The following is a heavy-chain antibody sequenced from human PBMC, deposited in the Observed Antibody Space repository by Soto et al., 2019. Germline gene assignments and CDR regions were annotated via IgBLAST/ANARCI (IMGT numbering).Heavy chain of an antibody. Sequence: GGSLRLSCAASGFTVRSNYMSWVRQAPGKGLEWVSVIYSGGSTYYADSVKGRFTISRHDSKNTLSLQRNSLRAEDTAVYYCARGYDYGDYFDYWGQGTLVTVSS. CDR3: ARGYDYGDYFDY. V-gene: IGHV3-53*04. D-gene: IGHD4-17*01. J-gene: IGHJ4*02. CDR1: GFTVRSNY. CDR2: IYSGGST.